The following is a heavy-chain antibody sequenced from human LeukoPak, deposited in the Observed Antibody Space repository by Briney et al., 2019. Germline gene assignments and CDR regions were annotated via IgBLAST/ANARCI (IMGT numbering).Heavy chain of an antibody. CDR3: ARDRPVEMATSDFDY. J-gene: IGHJ4*02. CDR1: GYTFTSYG. Sequence: ASVKVPCKASGYTFTSYGISWVRQAPGQGLEWMGWISAYNGNTSYAQKLQGRVTMTTGTSTSTAYMELRSLRSDDTAVYYCARDRPVEMATSDFDYWGQGTLVTVSS. V-gene: IGHV1-18*01. CDR2: ISAYNGNT. D-gene: IGHD5-24*01.